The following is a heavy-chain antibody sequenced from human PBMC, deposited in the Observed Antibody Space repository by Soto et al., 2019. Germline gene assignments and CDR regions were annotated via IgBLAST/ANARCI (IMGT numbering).Heavy chain of an antibody. J-gene: IGHJ5*02. CDR3: ATTNGAYSYDSVS. D-gene: IGHD3-22*01. Sequence: SETLSFTCTVSGASINNYDHFWTWIRRKPGEGLEWIGYVYYSGATYYSPSLKTRVSISLHKSQIFVSLQLTSVTAAGSAVYYCATTNGAYSYDSVSWGQGTLVTVSS. CDR2: VYYSGAT. CDR1: GASINNYDHF. V-gene: IGHV4-30-4*01.